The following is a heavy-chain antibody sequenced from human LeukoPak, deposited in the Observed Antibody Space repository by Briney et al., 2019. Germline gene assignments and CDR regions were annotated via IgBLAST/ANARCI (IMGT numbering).Heavy chain of an antibody. CDR2: ISGGGGST. D-gene: IGHD3-10*01. Sequence: GGSLRLSCAASGFTFSSYAMSSVRQAPGKGLEWVSAISGGGGSTYYADSVKGRFTISRDNSKNTLYLQMNSLRAEDTAVYYCAKGSGLYGSGDYFDYWGQGTLVTVSS. CDR1: GFTFSSYA. V-gene: IGHV3-23*01. CDR3: AKGSGLYGSGDYFDY. J-gene: IGHJ4*02.